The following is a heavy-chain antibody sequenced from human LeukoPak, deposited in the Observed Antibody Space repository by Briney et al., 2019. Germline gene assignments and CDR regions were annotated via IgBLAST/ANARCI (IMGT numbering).Heavy chain of an antibody. Sequence: SETPSLTCAVSGGSFSRYYWSWIRQPPGKRLEWIGEINHIGSTNYNPSLKSRVTMSIDTSNIQVSLNLNSVTAADTAVYYCGLSVRSTSYLASWGQGTLVTVSS. J-gene: IGHJ4*02. CDR2: INHIGST. CDR1: GGSFSRYY. CDR3: GLSVRSTSYLAS. D-gene: IGHD2-2*01. V-gene: IGHV4-34*01.